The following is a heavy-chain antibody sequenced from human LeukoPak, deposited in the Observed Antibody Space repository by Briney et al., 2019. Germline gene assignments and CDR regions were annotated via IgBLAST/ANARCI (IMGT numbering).Heavy chain of an antibody. CDR1: GGSISSYY. J-gene: IGHJ4*02. CDR2: KYYSGRT. Sequence: PSETLSLTCTVSGGSISSYYWSWIRQPPGKGLEWIGYKYYSGRTNYNPSLKSRVTISVDTSKNQFSLKLNSVTAADTAVYYCARGRDGYNFLNRGEYYYFDYWGQGTLVTVSS. D-gene: IGHD5-24*01. CDR3: ARGRDGYNFLNRGEYYYFDY. V-gene: IGHV4-59*08.